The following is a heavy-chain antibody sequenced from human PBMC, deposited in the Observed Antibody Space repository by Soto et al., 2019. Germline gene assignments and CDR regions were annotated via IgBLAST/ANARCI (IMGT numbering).Heavy chain of an antibody. CDR2: ISSTTNYI. Sequence: WASLRLSCAASGFLFTRYSMNWVRQAPGKGLEWVSSISSTTNYIYYGDSMKGRFTISRDNAKNSLYLEMNSLRAEDTAVYYCARESEDLTSNLDYWGQGTLVTVSS. CDR1: GFLFTRYS. CDR3: ARESEDLTSNLDY. V-gene: IGHV3-21*06. J-gene: IGHJ4*02.